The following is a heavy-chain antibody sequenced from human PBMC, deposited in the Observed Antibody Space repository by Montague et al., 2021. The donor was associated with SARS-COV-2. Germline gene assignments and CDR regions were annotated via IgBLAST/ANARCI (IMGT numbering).Heavy chain of an antibody. V-gene: IGHV4-39*02. D-gene: IGHD3-10*01. J-gene: IGHJ4*02. CDR1: SGSIISSGYY. CDR3: ARGMIRGVTTLFDY. CDR2: IYYSGTT. Sequence: SETLSLTCSISSGSIISSGYYWGWIRQPPGKELEWIGNIYYSGTTYYNPSLQSRGTISVDTSKNHLSLRLSSMTAADTAVYFCARGMIRGVTTLFDYWGQGSQVTVSS.